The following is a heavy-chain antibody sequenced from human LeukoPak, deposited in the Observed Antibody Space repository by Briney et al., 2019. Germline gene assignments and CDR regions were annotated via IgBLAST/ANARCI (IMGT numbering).Heavy chain of an antibody. J-gene: IGHJ4*02. V-gene: IGHV4-59*01. Sequence: SETLSLSCPLSGGSISNYYYWTWIRPPPGKGLEWIGYVYYTGSTKYNPSLKGRVTISVDTAKNQFSLKLSSVTAADTAVYYCARVGGYTYGYEFDYWGQGTLVTVSS. D-gene: IGHD5-18*01. CDR1: GGSISNYY. CDR2: VYYTGST. CDR3: ARVGGYTYGYEFDY.